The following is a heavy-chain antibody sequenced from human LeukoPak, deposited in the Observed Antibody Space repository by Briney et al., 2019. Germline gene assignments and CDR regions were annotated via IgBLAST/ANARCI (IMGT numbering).Heavy chain of an antibody. V-gene: IGHV3-7*01. J-gene: IGHJ4*02. CDR3: ASGATILDY. CDR1: GFTFSSYW. CDR2: IKQDGSEK. Sequence: GGSLRLSCAASGFTFSSYWMSWVRQAPGKGLEWVANIKQDGSEKYYVDSVKGRFSISRDNAKNSLYLQMNSLRAEDAAVYYCASGATILDYWGQGTLVTVSS. D-gene: IGHD5-12*01.